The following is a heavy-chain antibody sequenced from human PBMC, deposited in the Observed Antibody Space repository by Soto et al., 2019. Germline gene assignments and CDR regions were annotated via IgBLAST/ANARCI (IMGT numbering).Heavy chain of an antibody. CDR1: SGSITSSNW. CDR2: VSHSGST. CDR3: ARDYYDRSGYYDY. J-gene: IGHJ4*02. D-gene: IGHD3-22*01. Sequence: PSETLSLTCAVSSGSITSSNWWSWVRQPPGKGLEWIGEVSHSGSTNYIPSLKSRVTISVDKSSNQFSLRLSSVTAADTAVYYCARDYYDRSGYYDYWGQGTPVTVSS. V-gene: IGHV4-4*02.